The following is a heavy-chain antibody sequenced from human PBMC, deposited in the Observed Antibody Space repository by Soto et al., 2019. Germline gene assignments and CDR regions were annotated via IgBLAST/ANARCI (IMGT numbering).Heavy chain of an antibody. D-gene: IGHD3-3*01. CDR2: IYYSGST. V-gene: IGHV4-31*03. J-gene: IGHJ5*02. CDR1: GGSISSGGYY. Sequence: SETLSLTCTVSGGSISSGGYYWSWIRQHPGKGLEWIGYIYYSGSTYYNPSLKSRVTISVDTSKNQFSLKLSSVTAADTAVYYCARLLHDFWSGYPHTWGQGTLVTVS. CDR3: ARLLHDFWSGYPHT.